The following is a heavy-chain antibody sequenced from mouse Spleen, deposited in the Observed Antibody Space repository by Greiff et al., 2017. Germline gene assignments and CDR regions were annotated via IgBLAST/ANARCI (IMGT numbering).Heavy chain of an antibody. Sequence: EVQLVESGGGLVKLGGSLKLSCAASGFTFSSYAMSWVRQTPEKRLEWVATISSGGGNTYYPDSVKGRFTISRDNAKNTLYLQMSSLKSEDTAMYYCARPSDGYYFAYWGQGTLVTVSA. CDR3: ARPSDGYYFAY. V-gene: IGHV5-9-3*01. CDR1: GFTFSSYA. CDR2: ISSGGGNT. J-gene: IGHJ3*01. D-gene: IGHD2-3*01.